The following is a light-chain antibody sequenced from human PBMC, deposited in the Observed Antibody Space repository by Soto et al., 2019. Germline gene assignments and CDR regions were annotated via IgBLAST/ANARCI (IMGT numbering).Light chain of an antibody. CDR3: ATWDDILSGVV. Sequence: QSVLTQPPSASGTPGQRVTISCSGTYSNIGTYFVFWYQHLPGTAPKLVISNNNQRPSGVPDRFSGSRSGTSASLAVSGLRSEDEADYYCATWDDILSGVVFGGGTKLTVL. V-gene: IGLV1-47*01. J-gene: IGLJ2*01. CDR2: NNN. CDR1: YSNIGTYF.